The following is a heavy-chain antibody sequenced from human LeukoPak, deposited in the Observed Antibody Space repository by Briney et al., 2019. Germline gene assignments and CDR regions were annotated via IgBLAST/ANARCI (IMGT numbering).Heavy chain of an antibody. CDR3: ARWYDYSNYFDY. CDR1: GYTFTGYY. Sequence: ASVKASCKASGYTFTGYYMHWVRQAPGQGLEWMGWINPNSGGTNYAQKFHGRVTVTRDTSINTAYMELSRLRFDDTAVYYYARWYDYSNYFDYWGQGTLVIVSS. CDR2: INPNSGGT. J-gene: IGHJ4*02. V-gene: IGHV1-2*02. D-gene: IGHD4-11*01.